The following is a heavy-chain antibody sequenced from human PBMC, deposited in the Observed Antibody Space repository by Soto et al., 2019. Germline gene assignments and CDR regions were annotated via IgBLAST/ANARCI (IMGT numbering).Heavy chain of an antibody. D-gene: IGHD3-22*01. CDR1: GFTFGDYA. CDR2: IRSKAYGGTT. J-gene: IGHJ4*02. CDR3: TRGPNYYDSSGYYPLIDY. Sequence: PGGSLRLSCTASGFTFGDYAMSWFRQAPGKGLEWVGFIRSKAYGGTTEYAASVKGRFTISRDDSKSIAYLQMNSLKTEDTAVYYCTRGPNYYDSSGYYPLIDYWGQGTLVTVSS. V-gene: IGHV3-49*03.